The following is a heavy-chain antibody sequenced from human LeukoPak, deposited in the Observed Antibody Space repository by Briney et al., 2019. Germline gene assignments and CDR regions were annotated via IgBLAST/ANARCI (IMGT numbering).Heavy chain of an antibody. V-gene: IGHV1-69*13. CDR2: IIPIFGTA. Sequence: ASVRVSCKASGGTFSSYAISCVRQAPGQGLEWMGGIIPIFGTANYAQKFQGRVTITADESTSTAYMELSSLRSEDTAVYYCARGYAFTVRFDYWGQGTLVTVSS. CDR1: GGTFSSYA. CDR3: ARGYAFTVRFDY. J-gene: IGHJ4*02. D-gene: IGHD3-10*01.